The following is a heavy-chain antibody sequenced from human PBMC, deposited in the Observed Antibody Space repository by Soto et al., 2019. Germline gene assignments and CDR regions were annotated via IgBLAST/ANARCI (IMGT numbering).Heavy chain of an antibody. V-gene: IGHV3-30*18. J-gene: IGHJ4*02. Sequence: QVQLVESGGGVVQPGRSLRLSCAASGFTFSSYGMHWVRQAPGKGLEWVAVISYDGSNKYYADSVKGRITISRDNSKNTLYRQMNSLRAADTAVYYCAKDRGGSSAPSPFDYWGQGTLVTVSS. CDR3: AKDRGGSSAPSPFDY. CDR2: ISYDGSNK. CDR1: GFTFSSYG. D-gene: IGHD6-6*01.